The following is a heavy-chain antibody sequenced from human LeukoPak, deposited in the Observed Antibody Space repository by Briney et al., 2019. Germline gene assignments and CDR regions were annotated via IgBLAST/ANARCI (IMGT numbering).Heavy chain of an antibody. CDR3: VRDGATRLEFDY. V-gene: IGHV3-21*01. D-gene: IGHD4/OR15-4a*01. Sequence: VGSLRLSCAASGFTFNNYSMNWVRQAPGKGLEWVSSISAGSTYIHYADSVKGRFTISRDNARNSLFMQMNSLRAEDTAVYYCVRDGATRLEFDYWGQGTLVTVSS. CDR1: GFTFNNYS. J-gene: IGHJ4*02. CDR2: ISAGSTYI.